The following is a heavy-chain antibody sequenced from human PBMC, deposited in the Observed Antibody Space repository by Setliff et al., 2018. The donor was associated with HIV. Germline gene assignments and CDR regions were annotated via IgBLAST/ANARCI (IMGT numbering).Heavy chain of an antibody. CDR2: IYHSGST. D-gene: IGHD3-16*01. J-gene: IGHJ4*02. V-gene: IGHV4-38-2*01. CDR3: AGVGPFSGSYAFDY. CDR1: GYSISSGYY. Sequence: PSETLSLTCAVSGYSISSGYYWGWIRQPPGKGLEWIGSIYHSGSTYYNPSLKSRVTISVDTSKSQFSLKLSSVTAADTAVYYCAGVGPFSGSYAFDYWGQGTLVTSPQ.